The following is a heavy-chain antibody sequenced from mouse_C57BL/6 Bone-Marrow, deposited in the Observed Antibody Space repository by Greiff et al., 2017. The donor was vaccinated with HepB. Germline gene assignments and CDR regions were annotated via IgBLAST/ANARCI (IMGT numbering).Heavy chain of an antibody. Sequence: VQLQQSGPGLVQPSQILSITCTVSGFSLTSYGVHWVRQSPGKGLEWLGVIWSGGSTDYNAAFISRLSISKDNSKSQVFFKMNSLQADDTAIYYCARNPPDGYLYYYAMDYWGQGTSVTVSS. D-gene: IGHD2-3*01. J-gene: IGHJ4*01. V-gene: IGHV2-2*01. CDR3: ARNPPDGYLYYYAMDY. CDR2: IWSGGST. CDR1: GFSLTSYG.